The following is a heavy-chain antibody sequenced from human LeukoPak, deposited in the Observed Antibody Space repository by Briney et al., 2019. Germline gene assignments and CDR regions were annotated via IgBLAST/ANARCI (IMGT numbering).Heavy chain of an antibody. J-gene: IGHJ4*02. CDR2: LSYDGSSE. D-gene: IGHD4-17*01. CDR3: ATLYGDYGDY. CDR1: VFTFSSYG. Sequence: GRSLRLSCAASVFTFSSYGMHWVRQAPGKGLEWVAVLSYDGSSEYYVDSVRGRFTISRDNSKNTLYLQMLSLRVEDTAVYYCATLYGDYGDYWGQGTLVTVSS. V-gene: IGHV3-30*03.